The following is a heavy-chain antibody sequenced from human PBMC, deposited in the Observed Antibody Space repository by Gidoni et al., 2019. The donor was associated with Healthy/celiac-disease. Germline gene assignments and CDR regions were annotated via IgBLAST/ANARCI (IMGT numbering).Heavy chain of an antibody. J-gene: IGHJ2*01. V-gene: IGHV5-51*03. D-gene: IGHD6-13*01. Sequence: EVQLVQSGAEVKKPGESLKISCKGSGYSFTSYWIGWVRQMPGKGLEWMGIIYPGDSDTRYSPSFQGQVTISADKSISTAYLQWSSLKASDTAMYYCASRVSSSWYAWYFDLWGRGTLVTVSS. CDR1: GYSFTSYW. CDR3: ASRVSSSWYAWYFDL. CDR2: IYPGDSDT.